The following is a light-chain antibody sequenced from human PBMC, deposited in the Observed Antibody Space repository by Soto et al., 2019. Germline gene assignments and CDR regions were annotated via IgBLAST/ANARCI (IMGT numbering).Light chain of an antibody. V-gene: IGKV2-28*01. J-gene: IGKJ4*01. Sequence: DIVMTQSPLSLPVTPGEPASISCRSSQSLLHSNGFKYLDWYLQKPGQSPQLLIYLGSNRASGVPGRFSGSGSGTDFTLNISRVEAEDVGVYYCMQALHTPLTFGGGTKVEIK. CDR1: QSLLHSNGFKY. CDR3: MQALHTPLT. CDR2: LGS.